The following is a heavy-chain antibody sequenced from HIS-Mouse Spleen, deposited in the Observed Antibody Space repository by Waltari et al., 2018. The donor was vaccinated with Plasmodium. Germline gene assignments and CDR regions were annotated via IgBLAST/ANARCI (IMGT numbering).Heavy chain of an antibody. Sequence: QVQLVQSGAEVKKPGPSVKVSCKASGYTFTGYYLRWVRQAPGHGLEWMGWINPDSGGTNYAQKFQGRVTMTRDTSISTAYMELSRLRSDDTAVYYCARDGGWGSGWYFDLWGRGTLVTVSS. CDR1: GYTFTGYY. CDR2: INPDSGGT. D-gene: IGHD3-10*01. CDR3: ARDGGWGSGWYFDL. J-gene: IGHJ2*01. V-gene: IGHV1-2*02.